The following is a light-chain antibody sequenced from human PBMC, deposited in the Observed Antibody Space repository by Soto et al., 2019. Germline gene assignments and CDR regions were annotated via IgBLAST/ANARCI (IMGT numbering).Light chain of an antibody. CDR1: QGISTY. J-gene: IGKJ4*02. CDR3: QKYDRVPLT. V-gene: IGKV1-27*01. CDR2: AAS. Sequence: DIQMTQSPSSLSASVGDRVTITCRASQGISTYLAWYQQKPGKVPKLLIYAASTLQSGVPSRFSGSGSGTDFTLTISSLQPEDVATYYCQKYDRVPLTVGGGTKVQIK.